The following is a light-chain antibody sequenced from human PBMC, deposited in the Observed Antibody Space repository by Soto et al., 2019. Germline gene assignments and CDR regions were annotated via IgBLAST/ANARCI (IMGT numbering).Light chain of an antibody. V-gene: IGKV1-33*01. CDR2: DVS. CDR3: QQYDNFPLT. J-gene: IGKJ4*01. CDR1: QDITNH. Sequence: DIQMTQSPSSLSASVGDRITITCQASQDITNHLSWFQQKPGKAPRLLMYDVSNLEAGVPSGFSGSGSGTYFTLTISSLQPEDIATYYCQQYDNFPLTFGGGTRVEIK.